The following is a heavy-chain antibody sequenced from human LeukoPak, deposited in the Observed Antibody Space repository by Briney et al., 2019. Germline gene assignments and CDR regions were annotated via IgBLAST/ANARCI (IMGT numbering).Heavy chain of an antibody. D-gene: IGHD1-26*01. CDR1: GVTFSDYY. CDR2: ISSSGSTR. J-gene: IGHJ4*02. CDR3: ARESEWEPAY. Sequence: PGGSLRLSCAASGVTFSDYYMSWIRQAPGKGLEWVSYISSSGSTRYHADSVKGRFTVSRDNAKNSLYLQMNSLRAEDTAVYYCARESEWEPAYWGQGTLVTVSS. V-gene: IGHV3-11*04.